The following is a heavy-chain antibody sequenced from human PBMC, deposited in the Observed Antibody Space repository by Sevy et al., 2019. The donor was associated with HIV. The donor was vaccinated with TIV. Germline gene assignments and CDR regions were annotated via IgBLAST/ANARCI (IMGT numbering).Heavy chain of an antibody. Sequence: GGSLRLFCAASGFIFSDFYMSWVRQAPGKGLEWISYISSRGSTIYYADSVKGRFTISRDNAKNSLYLQMNSLTAEDTAVYYCARDHVVVEPLANYGMDVWGQGTTVTVSS. CDR1: GFIFSDFY. D-gene: IGHD2-2*01. CDR3: ARDHVVVEPLANYGMDV. V-gene: IGHV3-11*01. J-gene: IGHJ6*02. CDR2: ISSRGSTI.